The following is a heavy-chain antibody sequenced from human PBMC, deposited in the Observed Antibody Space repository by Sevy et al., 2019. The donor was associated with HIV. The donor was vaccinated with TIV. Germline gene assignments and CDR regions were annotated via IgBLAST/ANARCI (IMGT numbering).Heavy chain of an antibody. J-gene: IGHJ4*02. CDR3: AKDPDCSGGSCYSDFSNAWFDY. CDR2: ISGSGGST. Sequence: GGSLRLSCAASGFTFISYAMSWVRQAPGKGLEWVSAISGSGGSTYYADSVKGRFTISRDNSKNTLYLQMNSLRAEDTAVYYCAKDPDCSGGSCYSDFSNAWFDYWGQGTLVTVSS. D-gene: IGHD2-15*01. V-gene: IGHV3-23*01. CDR1: GFTFISYA.